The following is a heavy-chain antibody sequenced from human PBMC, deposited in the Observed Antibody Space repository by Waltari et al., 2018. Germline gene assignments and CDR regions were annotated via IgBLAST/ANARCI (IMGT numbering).Heavy chain of an antibody. V-gene: IGHV3-30-3*01. CDR1: GFTFSSYA. Sequence: QVQLVESGGGVVQPGRSLRLSCAASGFTFSSYAMHGVRQAPGKGLGWVAVISYDGSNKYYADSVKGRFTIPRDNSKNTLYLQMNSLRAEDTAVYYCARGLNGYSSRVPGYWGQGTLVTVSS. D-gene: IGHD6-13*01. CDR3: ARGLNGYSSRVPGY. CDR2: ISYDGSNK. J-gene: IGHJ4*02.